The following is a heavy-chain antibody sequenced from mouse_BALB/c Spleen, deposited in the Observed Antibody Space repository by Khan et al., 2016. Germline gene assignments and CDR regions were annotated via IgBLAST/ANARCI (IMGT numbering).Heavy chain of an antibody. J-gene: IGHJ4*01. Sequence: EVKLLESGGGLVQPGGSLKLSCAASGFDFSRYWMSWVRQAPGKGLEWIGEINPDSSMINYTPSLKDKFIISRDNAKHTLYLQMSKVRSEDTALLYCARPGDGVYYHATDYWGLGSSVTVYS. D-gene: IGHD1-2*01. CDR2: INPDSSMI. V-gene: IGHV4-1*02. CDR1: GFDFSRYW. CDR3: ARPGDGVYYHATDY.